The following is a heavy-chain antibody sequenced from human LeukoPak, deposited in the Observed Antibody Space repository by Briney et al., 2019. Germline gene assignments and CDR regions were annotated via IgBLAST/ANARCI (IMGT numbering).Heavy chain of an antibody. J-gene: IGHJ4*02. CDR2: FDPEDGET. V-gene: IGHV1-24*01. Sequence: GASVKVSCKVSGYTLTELSMHWVRQAPGKGLEWMGGFDPEDGETIYAQKFQGRVTMTEDTSTDTAYMELSSLRSEDTAVYYCATAEWELGPHSFDYWGQGTLVTVSS. CDR1: GYTLTELS. D-gene: IGHD1-26*01. CDR3: ATAEWELGPHSFDY.